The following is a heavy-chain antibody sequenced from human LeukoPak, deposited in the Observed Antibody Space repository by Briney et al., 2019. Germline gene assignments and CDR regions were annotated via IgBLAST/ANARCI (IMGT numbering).Heavy chain of an antibody. CDR3: ARDGVPAAPGDWFDP. D-gene: IGHD2-2*01. V-gene: IGHV1-46*01. CDR2: INPSGGST. CDR1: GYTFTSYY. J-gene: IGHJ5*02. Sequence: ASVKVSCKASGYTFTSYYMHWVRQAPGQGLEWMGIINPSGGSTSYAQKFQGRVTMTRDMSTSTVYMELSSLRSEDTAVYYCARDGVPAAPGDWFDPWGQGTLVTVSS.